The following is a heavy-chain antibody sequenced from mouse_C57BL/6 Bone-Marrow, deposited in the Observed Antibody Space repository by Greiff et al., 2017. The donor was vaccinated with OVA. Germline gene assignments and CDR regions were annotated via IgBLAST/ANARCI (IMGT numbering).Heavy chain of an antibody. J-gene: IGHJ2*01. CDR3: AREDIYYDYDRDY. CDR1: GYTFTSYW. V-gene: IGHV1-50*01. D-gene: IGHD2-4*01. CDR2: IDPSDSYT. Sequence: QVQLKQPGAELVKPGASVKLSCKASGYTFTSYWMQWVKQRPGQGLEWIGEIDPSDSYTNYNQTFKGKATLTVDTSSSTAYMQLSSLTSEDSAVYYCAREDIYYDYDRDYWGQGTTLTVSS.